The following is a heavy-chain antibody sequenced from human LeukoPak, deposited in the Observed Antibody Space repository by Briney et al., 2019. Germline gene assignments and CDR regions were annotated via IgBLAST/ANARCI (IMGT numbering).Heavy chain of an antibody. V-gene: IGHV1-69*05. J-gene: IGHJ4*02. CDR1: GGTFSSYA. CDR3: ARSTRLYFDY. CDR2: IIPIFGTA. Sequence: SVKVSCKASGGTFSSYAISWVRQAPGQGLEWMGRIIPIFGTANYAQKFQGRVTITTDVSTSTAYMELSSLRSEDTAVYYCARSTRLYFDYWGQGTLVTVSS. D-gene: IGHD2/OR15-2a*01.